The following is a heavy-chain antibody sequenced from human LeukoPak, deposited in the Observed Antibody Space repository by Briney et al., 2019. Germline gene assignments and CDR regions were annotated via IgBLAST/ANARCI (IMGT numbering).Heavy chain of an antibody. CDR3: ARGVYDYVWGSKTPPFDY. D-gene: IGHD3-16*01. Sequence: GGSLRLSCAASGFTFSSYGMNWVRQAPGKGLEWVSSISSSSSYIYYADSVKGRFTISRDNAKNSLYLQMNSLRAEDTPVYYCARGVYDYVWGSKTPPFDYWGQGTLVTVSS. J-gene: IGHJ4*02. V-gene: IGHV3-21*01. CDR1: GFTFSSYG. CDR2: ISSSSSYI.